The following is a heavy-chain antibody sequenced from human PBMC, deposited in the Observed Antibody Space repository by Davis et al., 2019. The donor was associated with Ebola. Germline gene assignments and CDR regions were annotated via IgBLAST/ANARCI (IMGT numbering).Heavy chain of an antibody. CDR1: GGTFSSYA. D-gene: IGHD6-13*01. CDR3: ARVGSSKVYYYYYGVDV. CDR2: IIPILGIA. Sequence: SVTVSCKASGGTFSSYAISWVRQAPGQGLEWMGRIIPILGIANYAQKFQGRVTITADESTSTAYMELSSLRSEDTAVYYCARVGSSKVYYYYYGVDVWGQGTTVTVSS. J-gene: IGHJ6*02. V-gene: IGHV1-69*04.